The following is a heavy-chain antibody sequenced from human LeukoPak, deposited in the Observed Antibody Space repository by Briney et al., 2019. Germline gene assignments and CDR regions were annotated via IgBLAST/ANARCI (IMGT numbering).Heavy chain of an antibody. CDR2: INHSGST. D-gene: IGHD3-10*01. CDR1: GGSFSGYY. V-gene: IGHV4-34*01. Sequence: SETLSLTCAVYGGSFSGYYWSWIRQPPGKGLEWIGEINHSGSTNYNLSLKSRVTISVDTSKNQFSLKLSSVTAADTAVYYCARGRMVRGGYRAWGQGTLVTVSS. CDR3: ARGRMVRGGYRA. J-gene: IGHJ5*02.